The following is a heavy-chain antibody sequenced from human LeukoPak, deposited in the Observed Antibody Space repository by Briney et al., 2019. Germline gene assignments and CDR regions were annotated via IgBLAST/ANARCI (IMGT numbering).Heavy chain of an antibody. V-gene: IGHV3-20*01. CDR3: ARVLKNYYGSGSYYSDY. CDR2: INWNGGST. Sequence: GGSLRLSCAASGFTFDDYGMSWVRQAPGKGPEWVSGINWNGGSTGYADSVKGRFTISRDNAKNSLYLQMNSLRAEDTALYHCARVLKNYYGSGSYYSDYWGQGTLVTVSS. J-gene: IGHJ4*02. D-gene: IGHD3-10*01. CDR1: GFTFDDYG.